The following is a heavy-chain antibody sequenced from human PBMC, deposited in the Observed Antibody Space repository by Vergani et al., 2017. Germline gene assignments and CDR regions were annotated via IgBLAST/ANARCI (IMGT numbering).Heavy chain of an antibody. Sequence: QVRLEESGPGLVKPSETLSLTCSVSGYSIGSGFYWAWIRQSPGEGLQWLTSIHNRGKTYHNPALKSRVSVSLDTSKNRFSLNLTAGTATDTVVYYCARSHCDYWYFDLWGPGSLVTVSS. V-gene: IGHV4-38-2*01. CDR2: IHNRGKT. CDR3: ARSHCDYWYFDL. CDR1: GYSIGSGFY. J-gene: IGHJ2*01. D-gene: IGHD2-21*01.